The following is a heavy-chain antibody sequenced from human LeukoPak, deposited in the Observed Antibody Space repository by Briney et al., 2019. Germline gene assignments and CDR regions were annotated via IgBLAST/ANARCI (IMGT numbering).Heavy chain of an antibody. CDR1: GGSISSSSYY. J-gene: IGHJ5*02. Sequence: SETLSLTCTVSGGSISSSSYYWGWIRQPPGKGLEWIGSIYYSGSTYYNPSLKSRVTISVDTSKNQFSLKLSSVTAADTAVYYCATHLIETYYYDSSGYYPLRNWFDPWGQGTLVTVSS. D-gene: IGHD3-22*01. V-gene: IGHV4-39*01. CDR2: IYYSGST. CDR3: ATHLIETYYYDSSGYYPLRNWFDP.